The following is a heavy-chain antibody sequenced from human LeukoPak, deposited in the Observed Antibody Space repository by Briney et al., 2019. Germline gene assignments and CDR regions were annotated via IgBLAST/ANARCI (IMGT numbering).Heavy chain of an antibody. CDR2: IYYSGST. CDR3: ARGSRSSDY. CDR1: GGSTSNYY. V-gene: IGHV4-59*01. J-gene: IGHJ4*02. Sequence: SETLSLTCTVSGGSTSNYYWSWIRQPPGQGLEWIGYIYYSGSTNYNPSLKSRVTISGDTSKNQFSLKLSSVTAADTAVYYCARGSRSSDYWGQGTLVTVSS.